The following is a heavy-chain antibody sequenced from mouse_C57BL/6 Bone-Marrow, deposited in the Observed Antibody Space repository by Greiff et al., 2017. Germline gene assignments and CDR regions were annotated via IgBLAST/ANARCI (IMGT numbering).Heavy chain of an antibody. CDR3: ARVGWLLRNYAMDY. CDR1: GYTFTSYW. Sequence: QVQLQQPGAELVMPGASVKLSCKASGYTFTSYWMHWVKQRPAQGLEWIGEIDPSDSYTNYNQKFKGKSTLTVDKSSSTAYMQLSSLTSEDSAVYYCARVGWLLRNYAMDYWGQGTSVTVSS. CDR2: IDPSDSYT. V-gene: IGHV1-69*01. J-gene: IGHJ4*01. D-gene: IGHD2-3*01.